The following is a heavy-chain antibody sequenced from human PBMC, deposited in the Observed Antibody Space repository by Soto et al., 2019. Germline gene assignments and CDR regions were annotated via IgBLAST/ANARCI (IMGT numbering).Heavy chain of an antibody. CDR3: TRSPVRPSGGLIGPFEY. J-gene: IGHJ4*02. V-gene: IGHV1-3*01. Sequence: QVQFVQSGAEVMKPGASVKVSCKASGYTFSDYAVHCVRQAPGQRPEWMGWINAGNGNTKYSQKLQGRVTITRDTSASTAYLELSSLTAEDTALYYCTRSPVRPSGGLIGPFEYWGQGTLVTVSS. CDR2: INAGNGNT. D-gene: IGHD3-16*02. CDR1: GYTFSDYA.